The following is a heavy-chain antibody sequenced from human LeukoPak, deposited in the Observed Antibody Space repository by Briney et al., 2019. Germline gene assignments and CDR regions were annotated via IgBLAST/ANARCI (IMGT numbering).Heavy chain of an antibody. Sequence: PGGSLRLSCAASGFTLSSYAMSWVRQAPGKGLEWVSATSSSDAGTYYADSVRGRFTISRDNAKNSLYLQMNSLRAEDTAVYYCARPLMGGFGYWGQGTLVTVSS. D-gene: IGHD2-15*01. V-gene: IGHV3-23*01. CDR3: ARPLMGGFGY. CDR2: TSSSDAGT. CDR1: GFTLSSYA. J-gene: IGHJ4*02.